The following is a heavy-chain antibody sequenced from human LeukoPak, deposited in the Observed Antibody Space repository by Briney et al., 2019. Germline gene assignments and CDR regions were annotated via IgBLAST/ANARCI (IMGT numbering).Heavy chain of an antibody. D-gene: IGHD3-22*01. CDR1: GFTFSSYS. CDR2: ISSSSSYI. CDR3: ARARYYYDNPDAFDI. J-gene: IGHJ3*02. V-gene: IGHV3-21*01. Sequence: GGSLRLSCAASGFTFSSYSMNWVRQAPGKELEWVSSISSSSSYIYYADSVKGRFTISRDNAKNSLYLQMNSLRAEDTAVYYCARARYYYDNPDAFDIWGQGTMVTVSS.